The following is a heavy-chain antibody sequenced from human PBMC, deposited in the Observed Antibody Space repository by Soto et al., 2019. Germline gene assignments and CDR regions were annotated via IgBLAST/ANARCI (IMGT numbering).Heavy chain of an antibody. CDR1: GGSIRTASYY. V-gene: IGHV4-39*01. J-gene: IGHJ4*02. CDR3: AGHSVRSGWPGHFDY. D-gene: IGHD6-19*01. CDR2: MYYSGNT. Sequence: QLQLQQSGPGLVKPSETLSLTCTVSGGSIRTASYYWAWIRQPPGKDLEWIGSMYYSGNTYYNPSLKSRVTISVDTSKNQFSLKLTSVTAADTAVYYCAGHSVRSGWPGHFDYWGQGTLVTVSS.